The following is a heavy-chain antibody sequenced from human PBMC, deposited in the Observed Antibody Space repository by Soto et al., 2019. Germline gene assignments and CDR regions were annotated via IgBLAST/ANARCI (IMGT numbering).Heavy chain of an antibody. V-gene: IGHV3-33*01. J-gene: IGHJ4*02. D-gene: IGHD3-22*01. CDR1: GFIFSSYG. CDR3: ARSLNYYDSSGYFDY. Sequence: GGSLRLSCAASGFIFSSYGMHWVRQAPGKGLEWVAVIWYDGSKKYYADSVKGRFTISRDNSKNTLYLQMNSLRAEDTAVYYCARSLNYYDSSGYFDYWGQGTLVTV. CDR2: IWYDGSKK.